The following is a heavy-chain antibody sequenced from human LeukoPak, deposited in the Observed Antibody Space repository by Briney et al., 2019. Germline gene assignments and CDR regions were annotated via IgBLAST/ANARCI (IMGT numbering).Heavy chain of an antibody. D-gene: IGHD5-18*01. Sequence: PSETLSLTCAVYGGSFSGYYWSWIRQPPGKGLEWIGEINHSGSTNYNPSLKSRVTISVDTSKNQFSLKLSSVTAADTAVYYCARRRSYGYIPPDYYFDYWGQGTLVTVSS. CDR1: GGSFSGYY. CDR2: INHSGST. V-gene: IGHV4-34*01. J-gene: IGHJ4*02. CDR3: ARRRSYGYIPPDYYFDY.